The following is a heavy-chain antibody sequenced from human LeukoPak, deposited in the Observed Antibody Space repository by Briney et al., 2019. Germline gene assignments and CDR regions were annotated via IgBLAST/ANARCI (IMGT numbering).Heavy chain of an antibody. D-gene: IGHD5-12*01. Sequence: ASVKVSCKASGYTITGYYMHWVRQAPGQGLEWMGWINPNSGGTNYAQKFQGRVTMTRDTSITYMELSRLRSDDTAVYYCARAYSGYEAFDYWGQGTLVTVSS. CDR2: INPNSGGT. CDR1: GYTITGYY. J-gene: IGHJ4*02. V-gene: IGHV1-2*02. CDR3: ARAYSGYEAFDY.